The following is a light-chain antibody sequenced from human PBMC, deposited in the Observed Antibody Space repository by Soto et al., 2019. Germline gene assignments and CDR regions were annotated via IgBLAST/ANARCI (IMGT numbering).Light chain of an antibody. J-gene: IGKJ1*01. CDR1: QSVSNSY. CDR2: GAS. CDR3: QQYNNWPPIT. Sequence: EILLAQAPFTLSLSPGGIATLSCRPRQSVSNSYLAWYQQKPGQAPRLLIYGASTRATGIPARFSGSGSGTEFTLTISSLQSEDFAVYYCQQYNNWPPITFGQGTKVDNK. V-gene: IGKV3-15*01.